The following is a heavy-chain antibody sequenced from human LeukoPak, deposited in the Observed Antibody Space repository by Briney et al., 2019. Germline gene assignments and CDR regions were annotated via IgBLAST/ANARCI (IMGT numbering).Heavy chain of an antibody. D-gene: IGHD6-6*01. J-gene: IGHJ4*02. CDR1: GGSISNYY. CDR2: ISYTGST. Sequence: PSETLSLTCTVSGGSISNYYWSWIRQPPGKGLEWIGYISYTGSTSYNPSLKSRVTISIDTSKNQFSLKLTSVAAADTAVYHCARQFSIAAPPLYWGQGTLVTVSS. V-gene: IGHV4-59*08. CDR3: ARQFSIAAPPLY.